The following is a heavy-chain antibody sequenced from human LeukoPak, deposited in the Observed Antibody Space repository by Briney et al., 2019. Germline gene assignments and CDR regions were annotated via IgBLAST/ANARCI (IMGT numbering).Heavy chain of an antibody. CDR1: GNTFTGYI. Sequence: ASVKASCKASGNTFTGYILPWVGQAPGQGLEWLGWFNPKVGGTNYAQKFQGRVTMTRDTSISTAYMELSRLRSDDTAVYYCARESEDIVVVVAATPNFDYWGQGTLVTVSS. D-gene: IGHD2-15*01. CDR2: FNPKVGGT. V-gene: IGHV1-2*02. J-gene: IGHJ4*02. CDR3: ARESEDIVVVVAATPNFDY.